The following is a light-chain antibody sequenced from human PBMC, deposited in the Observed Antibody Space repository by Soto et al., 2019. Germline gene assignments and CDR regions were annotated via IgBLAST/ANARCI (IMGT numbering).Light chain of an antibody. CDR2: GAS. Sequence: EIVLTQSPGALSLSPGERATFSCRASQSVGSSYLAWYQQKPGQAPRLLIYGASSRATGIPDRFSGSGSGTDFTLTISRLEPEDFAVYFCQQYGSSPITFGQGTRLDMK. V-gene: IGKV3-20*01. CDR1: QSVGSSY. J-gene: IGKJ5*01. CDR3: QQYGSSPIT.